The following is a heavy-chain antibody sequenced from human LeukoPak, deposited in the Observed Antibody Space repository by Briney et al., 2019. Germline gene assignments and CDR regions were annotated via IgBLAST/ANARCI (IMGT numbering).Heavy chain of an antibody. Sequence: SQTLSLTCTVSGGSISSGGYYWSSIRQHPGKGLEWIGYIYYSGSTYYNPSLKSRVTISVDTSKNQFSLKLSSVTAADTAVYYCARATTDYDSSGYYPDYFDYWGQGTLVTVSS. CDR2: IYYSGST. J-gene: IGHJ4*02. D-gene: IGHD3-22*01. CDR3: ARATTDYDSSGYYPDYFDY. V-gene: IGHV4-31*03. CDR1: GGSISSGGYY.